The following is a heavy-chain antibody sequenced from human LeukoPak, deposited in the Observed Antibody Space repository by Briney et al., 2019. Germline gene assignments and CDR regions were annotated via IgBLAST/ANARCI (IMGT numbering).Heavy chain of an antibody. CDR2: ISGSGGST. Sequence: HPGGSLRLSCAASGFTFSSYAMSWVRQAPGKGLEWVSAISGSGGSTYYADSVKGRFTISRDNSKNTLYLQMNSLRAEDTAVYYCARSGSGSPEAPVGYYYYGMDVWGQGTTVTVSS. J-gene: IGHJ6*02. D-gene: IGHD3-10*01. CDR1: GFTFSSYA. V-gene: IGHV3-23*01. CDR3: ARSGSGSPEAPVGYYYYGMDV.